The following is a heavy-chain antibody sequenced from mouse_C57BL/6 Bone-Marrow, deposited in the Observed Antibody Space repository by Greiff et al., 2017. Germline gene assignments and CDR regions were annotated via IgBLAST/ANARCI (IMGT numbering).Heavy chain of an antibody. CDR1: GYTFTSYW. CDR3: AFTTGWYFDV. Sequence: VQLQQSGAELAKPGASVKLSCKASGYTFTSYWMHWVQQRPGQGLEWIGYINPSSGYTNYNPKIKDKAILTADQSSSTAYMQLSSLTYEASAVYYCAFTTGWYFDVWGTGTTVTVSS. V-gene: IGHV1-7*01. J-gene: IGHJ1*03. D-gene: IGHD1-1*01. CDR2: INPSSGYT.